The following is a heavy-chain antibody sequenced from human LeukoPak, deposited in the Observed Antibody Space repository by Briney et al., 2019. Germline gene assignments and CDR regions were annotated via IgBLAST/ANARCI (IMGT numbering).Heavy chain of an antibody. CDR3: ARVGGEWPHLYYFDY. CDR2: ISDSGGST. D-gene: IGHD3-16*01. CDR1: GFTFSSYA. J-gene: IGHJ4*02. Sequence: PGGSLRLSCAASGFTFSSYAMSWVRQAPGKGLEWVSGISDSGGSTYYADSVKGRFTISRDNAKNSLYLQMNSLRAEDTAVYYCARVGGEWPHLYYFDYWGQGTLVTVSS. V-gene: IGHV3-23*01.